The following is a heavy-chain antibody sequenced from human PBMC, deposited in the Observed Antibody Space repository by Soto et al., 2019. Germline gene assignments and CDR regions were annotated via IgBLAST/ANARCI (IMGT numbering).Heavy chain of an antibody. Sequence: EVQLVESGGVVVQPGGSLRLSCAASGFTFDDYAMHWVRQAPGKGLEWVSLISWDGGSTYYADSVKGRFTISRDNSKNSLYLQMNSLRAEDTALYYCAKAAPPYCSSTSCPGDYYYGMDVWGQGTTVTVSS. CDR3: AKAAPPYCSSTSCPGDYYYGMDV. J-gene: IGHJ6*02. CDR2: ISWDGGST. CDR1: GFTFDDYA. D-gene: IGHD2-2*01. V-gene: IGHV3-43D*04.